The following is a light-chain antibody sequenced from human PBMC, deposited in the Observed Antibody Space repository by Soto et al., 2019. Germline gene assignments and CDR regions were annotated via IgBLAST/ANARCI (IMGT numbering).Light chain of an antibody. CDR3: SSYTTSLTYV. CDR1: SSDVGAYNY. CDR2: DVS. J-gene: IGLJ1*01. Sequence: QSVLTQPASVSGSPGQSITISCTGASSDVGAYNYVSWYQQHPGKAPKLMIYDVSSRPSGVSDRFSGSKAGNTASLTISGLHAEDGADYYCSSYTTSLTYVFGTGTKLTVL. V-gene: IGLV2-14*03.